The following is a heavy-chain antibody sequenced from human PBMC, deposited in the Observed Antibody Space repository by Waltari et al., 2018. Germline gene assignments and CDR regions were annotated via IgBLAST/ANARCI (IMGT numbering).Heavy chain of an antibody. V-gene: IGHV4-34*01. CDR3: ARGLPLWPRGYYYYYYGMDV. J-gene: IGHJ6*02. CDR2: INHSGST. Sequence: QVQLQQWGAGLLKPSETLSLTCAVYGGSFSGYYWSWIRQPPGKGLECIGEINHSGSTNYNPSLKSRVTISVDTSKNQFSLKRSSVTAADTGVYYCARGLPLWPRGYYYYYYGMDVWGQGTTVTVSS. CDR1: GGSFSGYY. D-gene: IGHD3-10*01.